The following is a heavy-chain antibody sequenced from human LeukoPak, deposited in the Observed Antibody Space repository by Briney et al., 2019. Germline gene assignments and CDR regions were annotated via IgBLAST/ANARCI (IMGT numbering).Heavy chain of an antibody. J-gene: IGHJ4*02. Sequence: PGGSLRLSCAASGFTFSSYTMNWVRQAPGKGLEWVSVISGSGGTTYYADSVKGRFTISRDNSKNTLYLQMNSLRAEDTALYYCAKGRTGYIPDFWGQGTLVTGAS. CDR2: ISGSGGTT. CDR1: GFTFSSYT. D-gene: IGHD6-13*01. CDR3: AKGRTGYIPDF. V-gene: IGHV3-23*01.